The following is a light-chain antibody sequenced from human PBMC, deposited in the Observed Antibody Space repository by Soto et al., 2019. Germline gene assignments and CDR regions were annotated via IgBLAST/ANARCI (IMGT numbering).Light chain of an antibody. Sequence: QSVLTQPASVSGSPGQSITISCTGTSSDVGTYNFVSWYQQHPGKAPKLMIYEVSSRPSGVSNRFSGSKSGNTASLTISGLQAEDEADYYCSSFAGSNNFPYVFGTGTKLTVL. V-gene: IGLV2-14*01. CDR2: EVS. J-gene: IGLJ1*01. CDR3: SSFAGSNNFPYV. CDR1: SSDVGTYNF.